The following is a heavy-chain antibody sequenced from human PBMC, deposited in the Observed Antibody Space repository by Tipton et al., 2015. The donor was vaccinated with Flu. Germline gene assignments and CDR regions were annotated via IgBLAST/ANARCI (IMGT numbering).Heavy chain of an antibody. J-gene: IGHJ6*02. Sequence: SDYYMSWIRQAPGKGLEWVSHISDSGTTTNYADSVKGRFTISRDNAKNSLYLQMNSLRAEDTAVYYCARDHPPTITVLGEITDYFGMDVWGQGTTVTVSS. CDR3: ARDHPPTITVLGEITDYFGMDV. CDR2: ISDSGTTT. V-gene: IGHV3-11*01. CDR1: SDYY. D-gene: IGHD3-3*01.